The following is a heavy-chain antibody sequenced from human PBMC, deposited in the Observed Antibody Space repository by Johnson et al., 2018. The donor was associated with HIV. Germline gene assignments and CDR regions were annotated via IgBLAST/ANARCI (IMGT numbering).Heavy chain of an antibody. CDR2: ISGSGGST. CDR1: GFTFSSYA. J-gene: IGHJ3*02. CDR3: AKDCVGVWWSRAFDI. Sequence: EVQLVESGGGVVQPGRSLRLSCAASGFTFSSYAMSWVRQAPGKGLEWVSAISGSGGSTYYADSVQGRFTISRDNSKNTLYLQMNSLRAEDTAVYYCAKDCVGVWWSRAFDIWGQGTMVTVSS. V-gene: IGHV3-23*04. D-gene: IGHD2-21*01.